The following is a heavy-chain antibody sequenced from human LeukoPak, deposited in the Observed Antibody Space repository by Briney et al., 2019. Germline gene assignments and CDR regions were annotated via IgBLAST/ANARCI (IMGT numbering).Heavy chain of an antibody. CDR2: INPSGGST. J-gene: IGHJ6*03. V-gene: IGHV1-46*01. Sequence: GASVKVSCQASGYTFTDYYMHWVRQAPAQGLEWMGIINPSGGSTSYVQKFQGRVTMTRDMSTSTVYMELSSLRSEDTSVYYCARSFGASQQYSSSWYYYYMDVWGKGTAVTVSS. CDR1: GYTFTDYY. D-gene: IGHD6-13*01. CDR3: ARSFGASQQYSSSWYYYYMDV.